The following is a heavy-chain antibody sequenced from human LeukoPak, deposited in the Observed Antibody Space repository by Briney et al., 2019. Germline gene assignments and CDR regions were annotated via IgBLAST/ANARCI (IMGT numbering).Heavy chain of an antibody. D-gene: IGHD6-13*01. J-gene: IGHJ6*03. Sequence: GSLRLSCAASGFTFSSYTMHWVRQAPGKGLEWVAVISYDGSNKYYADSVKGRFTISRDNSKSTLFLQMNSPSAEDTAVYYCARGIAATIYMDVWGKGTTVTVSS. V-gene: IGHV3-30-3*01. CDR3: ARGIAATIYMDV. CDR1: GFTFSSYT. CDR2: ISYDGSNK.